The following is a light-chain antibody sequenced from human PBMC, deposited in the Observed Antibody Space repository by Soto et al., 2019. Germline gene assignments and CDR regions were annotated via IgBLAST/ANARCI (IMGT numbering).Light chain of an antibody. Sequence: EIVLTQSPGTLSLSPGESATLSCRPSQSVGRNYLAWFQHKPDQAPSLLIYDASNRASGVPYRFSGSGSGTDFTLTVTRLEPEDFAVYYCHQYAVSPLTFGGGTTVEIK. J-gene: IGKJ4*01. CDR3: HQYAVSPLT. CDR1: QSVGRNY. V-gene: IGKV3-20*01. CDR2: DAS.